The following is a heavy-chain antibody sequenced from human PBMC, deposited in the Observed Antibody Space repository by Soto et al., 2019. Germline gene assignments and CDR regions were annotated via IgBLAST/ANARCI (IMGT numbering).Heavy chain of an antibody. V-gene: IGHV1-69*13. CDR1: GGTFSSYA. J-gene: IGHJ6*02. Sequence: SVKVSCKASGGTFSSYAISWVRQAPGQGLEWMGGIIPIFGTANYAQKFQGRVTITADESTSTAYMELSSLRSEDTAVYYCARDHHKKNYYYYYGMDVWGQGTTVTV. CDR3: ARDHHKKNYYYYYGMDV. CDR2: IIPIFGTA.